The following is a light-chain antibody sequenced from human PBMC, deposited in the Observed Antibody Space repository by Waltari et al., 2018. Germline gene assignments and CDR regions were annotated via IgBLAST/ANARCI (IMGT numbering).Light chain of an antibody. CDR1: SSNIGAGYD. V-gene: IGLV1-40*01. Sequence: QSILTQPPSVSGAPGQRVTISCTGSSSNIGAGYDVHWYQQLPGTAPKLLIFGNNTWPSGVPDRFSGSKSDTSASLAITGLQAEDEADYYCQSYDSSLSAWVFGGGTKVTVL. CDR2: GNN. CDR3: QSYDSSLSAWV. J-gene: IGLJ3*02.